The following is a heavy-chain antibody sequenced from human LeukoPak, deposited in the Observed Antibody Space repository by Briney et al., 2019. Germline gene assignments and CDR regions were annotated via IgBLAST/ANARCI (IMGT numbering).Heavy chain of an antibody. CDR2: IYYSGST. Sequence: KPSETLSLTCTVSGGSISNYYWSWVRQPPGKGLEWIGYIYYSGSTKYNPSLKSRVTISVDTSKNQFSLKLSSVTAADTAVYYCARGCTNGVCYTDWGQGTLVTVSS. V-gene: IGHV4-59*01. CDR3: ARGCTNGVCYTD. J-gene: IGHJ4*02. D-gene: IGHD2-8*01. CDR1: GGSISNYY.